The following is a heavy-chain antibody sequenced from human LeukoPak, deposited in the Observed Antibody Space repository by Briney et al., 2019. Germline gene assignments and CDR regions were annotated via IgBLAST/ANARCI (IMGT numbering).Heavy chain of an antibody. V-gene: IGHV4-59*01. D-gene: IGHD1-7*01. J-gene: IGHJ4*02. Sequence: SETLSLTCTVSGGSIRGYYWSWIRQPPGKGLEWIGYIYYSGSTNYNPSLKSRVTISVDTSKNQFSLRLSSVTAADTAVYYCARHGNWNYGSYWGQGTLVTVSS. CDR1: GGSIRGYY. CDR3: ARHGNWNYGSY. CDR2: IYYSGST.